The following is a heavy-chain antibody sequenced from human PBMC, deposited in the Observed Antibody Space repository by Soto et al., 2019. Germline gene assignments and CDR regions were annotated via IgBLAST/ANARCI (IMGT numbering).Heavy chain of an antibody. CDR1: GGSITGYY. V-gene: IGHV4-59*08. D-gene: IGHD4-4*01. CDR3: ARHSYYSNPLRFDP. Sequence: PSGTLSLTCTVSGGSITGYYWSWIRQPPGKGPEWIGNIHYSGSTNYNPSLKSRVTISVDTSKNQFSLRLSSVTAAETAVYYCARHSYYSNPLRFDPWGQGTLVTAPQ. J-gene: IGHJ5*02. CDR2: IHYSGST.